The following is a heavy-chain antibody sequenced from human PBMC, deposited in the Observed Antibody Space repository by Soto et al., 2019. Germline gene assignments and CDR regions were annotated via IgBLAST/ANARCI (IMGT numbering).Heavy chain of an antibody. CDR1: GYTFTSYD. CDR3: ARVIGIQLWLPGRENYYYGMDV. V-gene: IGHV1-8*01. Sequence: ASVKVSCKASGYTFTSYDINWVRQATGQGLEWMGWMNPNSGNTGYAQKFQGRVTMTRNTSISTAYMELSSLRSEDTAVYYCARVIGIQLWLPGRENYYYGMDVWGQGTTVTAP. CDR2: MNPNSGNT. J-gene: IGHJ6*02. D-gene: IGHD5-18*01.